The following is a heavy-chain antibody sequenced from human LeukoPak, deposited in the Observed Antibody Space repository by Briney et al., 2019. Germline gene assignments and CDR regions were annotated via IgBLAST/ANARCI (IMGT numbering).Heavy chain of an antibody. Sequence: GGSLRLSCAASGFIFSSYAMSWVRQAPGKGLEWVSAISGSGVSTYYADSVKGRFTISRDNSKNTLYLQMNSLRAEDTAVYYCAKDLNWNYFNGNDDYWGQGTLVTVSS. CDR3: AKDLNWNYFNGNDDY. J-gene: IGHJ4*02. D-gene: IGHD1-7*01. CDR2: ISGSGVST. V-gene: IGHV3-23*01. CDR1: GFIFSSYA.